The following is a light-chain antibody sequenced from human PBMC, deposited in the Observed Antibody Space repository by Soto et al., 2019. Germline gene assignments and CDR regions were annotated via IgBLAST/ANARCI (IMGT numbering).Light chain of an antibody. CDR1: QSISTW. CDR3: QRYNSLFT. CDR2: KAS. V-gene: IGKV1-5*03. J-gene: IGKJ3*01. Sequence: DIQMTQSPSTLSASVGDRVTITCRASQSISTWLAWYQQKPGKAPKLLIYKASSLESGVPSRFSGCGSGTEFTLTISSLQPDDFATYYCQRYNSLFTFGPGTKVDIK.